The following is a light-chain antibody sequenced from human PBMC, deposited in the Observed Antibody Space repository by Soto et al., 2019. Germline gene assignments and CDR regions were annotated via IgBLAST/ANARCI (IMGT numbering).Light chain of an antibody. V-gene: IGLV1-40*01. CDR2: GNN. CDR1: SSNIGAGYD. J-gene: IGLJ2*01. CDR3: LSYDGSLSAKI. Sequence: QSVLTQPPSVSGAPGQRVTVSCTGSSSNIGAGYDGHWYQQLPGTAPKLLIYGNNNRPSGVPDRFSGSKSGTSASLAITGLQAEDEADYYCLSYDGSLSAKIFGGGTQLTVL.